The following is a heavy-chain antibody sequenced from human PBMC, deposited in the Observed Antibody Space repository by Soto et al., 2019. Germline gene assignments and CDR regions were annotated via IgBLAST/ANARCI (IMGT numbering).Heavy chain of an antibody. CDR1: GFTVSNNY. CDR3: ARNSGSKQGPRGAGWGH. CDR2: IYSGGTT. Sequence: EVQLVESGGALVQPGGSLRLSCAASGFTVSNNYMSWVRQAPGKGLEWVSLIYSGGTTSYADSVKGRFTISRDSSKNTLNLQMNSLRAEDTAVYYCARNSGSKQGPRGAGWGHWGQGTLVTVSS. J-gene: IGHJ4*02. D-gene: IGHD3-16*01. V-gene: IGHV3-66*01.